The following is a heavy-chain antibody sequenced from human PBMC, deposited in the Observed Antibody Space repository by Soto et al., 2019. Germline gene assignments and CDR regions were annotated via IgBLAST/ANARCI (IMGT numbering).Heavy chain of an antibody. CDR1: GGNIISCGYS. V-gene: IGHV4-30-2*01. D-gene: IGHD6-19*01. CDR2: IYHSGST. CDR3: ARQPQRAWVAGRWYHLDNWFDP. Sequence: SVTMSLTCAVAGGNIISCGYSWSWIRKPPGKGLEWIGYIYHSGSTYYNPSLKSRVTISVDTSKNQFSLKLSSVTAADTAVYYCARQPQRAWVAGRWYHLDNWFDPWGQGTLVTVSS. J-gene: IGHJ5*02.